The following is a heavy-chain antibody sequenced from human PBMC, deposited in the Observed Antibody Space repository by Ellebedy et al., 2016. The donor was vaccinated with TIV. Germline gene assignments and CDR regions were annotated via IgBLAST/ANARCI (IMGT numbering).Heavy chain of an antibody. CDR2: ISASGGST. J-gene: IGHJ1*01. D-gene: IGHD6-13*01. CDR3: ARIIAADGWPEYFQH. CDR1: GFSFSSFA. V-gene: IGHV3-23*01. Sequence: GESLKISCAAPGFSFSSFAVSWVRLAPGKGLEWVSGISASGGSTYYADSVKGRFTISRDNSKNTLFLQMNSLRAEDTAVYYCARIIAADGWPEYFQHWGQGTLVTVSS.